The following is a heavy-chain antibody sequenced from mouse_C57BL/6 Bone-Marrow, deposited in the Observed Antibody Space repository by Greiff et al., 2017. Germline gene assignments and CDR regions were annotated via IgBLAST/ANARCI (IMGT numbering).Heavy chain of an antibody. CDR3: ADYYGSSYGFAY. CDR2: ISYDGSN. CDR1: GYSITSGYY. V-gene: IGHV3-6*01. J-gene: IGHJ3*01. D-gene: IGHD1-1*01. Sequence: VQLKESGPGLVKPSQSLSLTCSVTGYSITSGYYWNWIRQFPGNKLEWMGYISYDGSNNYNPSLKNRISFTRDTSKNQFFLKLNSVTTEDTATYYCADYYGSSYGFAYWGQGTLVTVSA.